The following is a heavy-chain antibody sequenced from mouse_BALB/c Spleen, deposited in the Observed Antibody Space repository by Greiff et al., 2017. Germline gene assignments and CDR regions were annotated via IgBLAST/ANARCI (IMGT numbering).Heavy chain of an antibody. CDR2: IRNKANGYTT. V-gene: IGHV7-3*02. J-gene: IGHJ2*01. CDR3: ARDNDYDYFDY. Sequence: EVQGVESGGGLVQPGGSLRLSCATSGFTFTDYYMSWVRQPPGKALEWLGFIRNKANGYTTEYSASVMGRFTISRDNSQSILYLQMNTLRAEDSATYNCARDNDYDYFDYRGQGTTLTVSS. CDR1: GFTFTDYY. D-gene: IGHD2-4*01.